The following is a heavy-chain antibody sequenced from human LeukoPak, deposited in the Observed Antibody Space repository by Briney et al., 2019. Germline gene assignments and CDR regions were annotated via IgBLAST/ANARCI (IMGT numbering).Heavy chain of an antibody. CDR2: INPRGGST. D-gene: IGHD6-19*01. Sequence: GASVKVSCKASGYTFTSHFMHWVRQAPGQGLQWMGIINPRGGSTSYTQKLQGRVTMTTDTSTSTAYMELRSLRSDDTAVYYCARASPGIAVAGIDYWGQGTLVTVSS. CDR3: ARASPGIAVAGIDY. V-gene: IGHV1-46*01. CDR1: GYTFTSHF. J-gene: IGHJ4*02.